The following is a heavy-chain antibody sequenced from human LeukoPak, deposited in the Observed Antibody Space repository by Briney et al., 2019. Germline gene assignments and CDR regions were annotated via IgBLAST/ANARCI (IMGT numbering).Heavy chain of an antibody. V-gene: IGHV3-74*01. CDR1: GFTFSSYW. D-gene: IGHD3-10*01. Sequence: HPGGSLRLSCAASGFTFSSYWMHWVRQAPGKGLVWVSRITSDGSRINYADSVKGRFTISRDNAKNSLYLQMNSLRAEDTAVYHCARDRTHSGHKRGFDYWGQGTLVTVSS. J-gene: IGHJ4*02. CDR2: ITSDGSRI. CDR3: ARDRTHSGHKRGFDY.